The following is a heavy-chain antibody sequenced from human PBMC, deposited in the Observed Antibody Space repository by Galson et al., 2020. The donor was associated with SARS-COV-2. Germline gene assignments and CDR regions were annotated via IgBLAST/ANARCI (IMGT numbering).Heavy chain of an antibody. CDR3: ARWYCSGGSCFFDY. J-gene: IGHJ4*02. D-gene: IGHD2-15*01. V-gene: IGHV1-69*02. CDR2: IIPILGIA. CDR1: GGTFSSYT. Sequence: SVKVSCTASGGTFSSYTISWVRQAPGQGLEWMGRIIPILGIANYAQKFQGRVTITADKSTSTAYMELSSLRSEDTAVYYCARWYCSGGSCFFDYWGQGTLVTVSS.